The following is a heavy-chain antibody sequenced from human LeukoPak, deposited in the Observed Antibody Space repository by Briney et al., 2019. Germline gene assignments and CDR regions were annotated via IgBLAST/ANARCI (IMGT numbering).Heavy chain of an antibody. CDR3: ASSGYCSGGSCYSAYYYHYYMDV. J-gene: IGHJ6*03. CDR2: INPNSGGT. V-gene: IGHV1-2*06. Sequence: ASVKVSCKASGYTFTGYYMHWVRQAPGQGLEWMGRINPNSGGTNYAQKFQGRVTMTRDTSISTAYMELSRLRSDDTAVYYCASSGYCSGGSCYSAYYYHYYMDVWGKGTTVTVSS. D-gene: IGHD2-15*01. CDR1: GYTFTGYY.